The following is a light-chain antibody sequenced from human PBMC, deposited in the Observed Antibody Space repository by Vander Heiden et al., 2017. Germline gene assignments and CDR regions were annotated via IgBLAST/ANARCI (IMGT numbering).Light chain of an antibody. V-gene: IGLV3-21*02. CDR2: DSF. CDR1: NIQTYR. CDR3: QVCDYDADAVI. Sequence: SYVLTQPPSVSVAPGQTASISCEGTNIQTYRVHWYRQKPGQAPELVVYDSFGRPSGFTERVSAYNSRNMATLFISRVEAGDEADYYCQVCDYDADAVIFGGGTKLTVL. J-gene: IGLJ2*01.